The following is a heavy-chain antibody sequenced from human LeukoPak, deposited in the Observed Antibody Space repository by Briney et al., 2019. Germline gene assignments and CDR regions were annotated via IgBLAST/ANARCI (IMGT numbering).Heavy chain of an antibody. J-gene: IGHJ5*02. V-gene: IGHV1-2*02. Sequence: ASVKVSCKASGYTFTGYYMHWVRQAPGQGLEWMGWINPNSGGTNYAQKLQGRVTMSADTSTSTAYMELRSLRFDDTAIYYCAKDWHILTGRNCFDPWGQGTLVTVSS. CDR1: GYTFTGYY. D-gene: IGHD3-9*01. CDR3: AKDWHILTGRNCFDP. CDR2: INPNSGGT.